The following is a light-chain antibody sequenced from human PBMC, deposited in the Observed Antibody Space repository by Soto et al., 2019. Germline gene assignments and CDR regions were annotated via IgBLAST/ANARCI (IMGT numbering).Light chain of an antibody. J-gene: IGKJ4*01. CDR1: QSISTF. V-gene: IGKV1-39*01. CDR3: QQSYTSPVT. Sequence: DIQMTQSPLSLSASVGDRVSITCRASQSISTFLNWYEQKPGKAPNLLIYGASNLQSGVPSRFSGGGSGTDFTLTISSLQPEDFGTYYCQQSYTSPVTFGGGTKV. CDR2: GAS.